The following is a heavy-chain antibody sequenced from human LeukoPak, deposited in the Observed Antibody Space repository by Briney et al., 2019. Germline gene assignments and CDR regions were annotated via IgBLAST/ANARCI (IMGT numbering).Heavy chain of an antibody. J-gene: IGHJ6*03. D-gene: IGHD3-9*01. CDR3: ARNRDSLTGPAWYYYYYLDV. CDR1: GGTLSSYA. Sequence: SVTVASQAYGGTLSSYAISWERQAPGQGLEWMGGILPIFGTANYAQKIQGRVTVTVDESTSTAYMEMSSLRSEDTAVYYCARNRDSLTGPAWYYYYYLDVWGKGTTVTVSS. CDR2: ILPIFGTA. V-gene: IGHV1-69*13.